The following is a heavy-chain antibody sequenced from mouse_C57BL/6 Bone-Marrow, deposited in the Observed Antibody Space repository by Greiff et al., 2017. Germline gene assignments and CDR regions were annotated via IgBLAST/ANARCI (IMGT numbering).Heavy chain of an antibody. Sequence: QVQLQQPGAELVKPGASVKLSCKASGYTFTSYWMQWVKQRPGQGLEWIGEIDPSDSYTNYNQKFKGKATLTVDTSSSTAYMQLSSLTSEDSAVYYCARGNWDMDYWGQGASVS. CDR1: GYTFTSYW. V-gene: IGHV1-50*01. CDR2: IDPSDSYT. D-gene: IGHD4-1*01. CDR3: ARGNWDMDY. J-gene: IGHJ4*01.